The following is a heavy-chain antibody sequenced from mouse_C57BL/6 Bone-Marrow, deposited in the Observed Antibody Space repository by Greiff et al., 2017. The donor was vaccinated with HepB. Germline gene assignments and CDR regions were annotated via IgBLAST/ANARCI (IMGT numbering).Heavy chain of an antibody. CDR1: GYTFTDYY. CDR3: ARDGSYDAMDY. CDR2: INPYNGGT. J-gene: IGHJ4*01. V-gene: IGHV1-19*01. Sequence: VQLKESGPVLVKPGASVKMSCKASGYTFTDYYMNWVKQSHGKSLEWIGVINPYNGGTSYNQKFKGKATLTVDKSSSTAYMELNSLTSEDSAVYYCARDGSYDAMDYWGQGTSVTVSS.